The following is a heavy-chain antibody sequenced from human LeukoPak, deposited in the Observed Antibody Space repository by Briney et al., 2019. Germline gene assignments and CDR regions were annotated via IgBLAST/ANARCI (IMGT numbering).Heavy chain of an antibody. V-gene: IGHV1-2*02. D-gene: IGHD3-22*01. CDR1: VYTFTGYY. CDR2: INPNSGGT. CDR3: ARTLVVRGYFDY. J-gene: IGHJ4*02. Sequence: GASVKVSCKASVYTFTGYYMHWVRQAPGQGLEWMGWINPNSGGTNYAQKFQGRVTMTRDTSISTAYMELSRLRSDDTAVYYCARTLVVRGYFDYWGQGTLVTVSS.